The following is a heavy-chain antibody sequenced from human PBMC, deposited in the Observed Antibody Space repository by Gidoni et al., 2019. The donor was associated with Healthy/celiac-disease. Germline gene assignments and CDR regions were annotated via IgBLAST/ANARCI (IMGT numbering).Heavy chain of an antibody. V-gene: IGHV3-30*18. D-gene: IGHD3-10*01. Sequence: QVQLVESGGGVVQPGRSLRLSCSASGFTFSSYGMHWVRQAPGKGLEWVAVISYDGSNKYYADSVKGRFTISRDNSKNTLYLQMNSLRAEDTAVYYCAKDLLWFGELSPFDYWGQGTLVTVSS. CDR3: AKDLLWFGELSPFDY. J-gene: IGHJ4*02. CDR2: ISYDGSNK. CDR1: GFTFSSYG.